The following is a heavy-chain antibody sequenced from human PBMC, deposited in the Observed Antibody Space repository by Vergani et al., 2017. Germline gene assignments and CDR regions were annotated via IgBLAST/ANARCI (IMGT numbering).Heavy chain of an antibody. CDR3: ARGRSALSSFIVGTTTTGGFDP. Sequence: QVQLQESGPGLVKPSQTLSLTCTVSGGSFSTGGQSWTWLRQSAGKGLEWIGRIYTSGATNYNPSLRSRAIMSVDASKKQFSLKLTSVTAADTAVYYCARGRSALSSFIVGTTTTGGFDPWGQGTLVTVSS. V-gene: IGHV4-61*02. CDR2: IYTSGAT. CDR1: GGSFSTGGQS. D-gene: IGHD1-26*01. J-gene: IGHJ5*02.